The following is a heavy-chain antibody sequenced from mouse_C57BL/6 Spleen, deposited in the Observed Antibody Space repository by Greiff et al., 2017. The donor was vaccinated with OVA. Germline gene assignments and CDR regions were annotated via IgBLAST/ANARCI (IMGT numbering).Heavy chain of an antibody. J-gene: IGHJ4*01. CDR1: GYTFTDYY. CDR2: IYPGSGNT. Sequence: QVQLKESGAELVRPGASVKLSCKASGYTFTDYYINWVKQRPGQGLEWIARIYPGSGNTYYNEKFKGKATLTAEKSSSTAYMQLSSLTSEDSAVYFCARKGTNGYDDAMDYWGQGTSVTVSS. CDR3: ARKGTNGYDDAMDY. D-gene: IGHD2-2*01. V-gene: IGHV1-76*01.